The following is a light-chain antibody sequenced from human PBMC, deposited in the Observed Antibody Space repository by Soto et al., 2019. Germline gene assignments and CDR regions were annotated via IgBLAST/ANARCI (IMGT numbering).Light chain of an antibody. V-gene: IGKV3-15*01. CDR1: QSVDIN. CDR3: QQYRNWPRT. J-gene: IGKJ1*01. Sequence: EIVLTQSPATLSVSPGERVTLSCRASQSVDINLAWYQQKPGQAPRLLIYGASTRATDMPGRFSGRGSGTEFTLTISSLQSEDYAVYYCQQYRNWPRTVGQGTKVDSK. CDR2: GAS.